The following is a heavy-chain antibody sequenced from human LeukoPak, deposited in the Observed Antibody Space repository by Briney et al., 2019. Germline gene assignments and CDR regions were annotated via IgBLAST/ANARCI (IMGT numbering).Heavy chain of an antibody. D-gene: IGHD3-10*01. J-gene: IGHJ4*02. Sequence: PGRSLRLSCAASGFTFDDYAMHWVRQAPGKGLEWVSAISWNSGSIGYADSVKGRFTFSRDNAKNSLYLQMNSLRAEDTALYYCAKDRSYGSGCYWLDFYDWGQGTLVTVSS. CDR3: AKDRSYGSGCYWLDFYD. CDR1: GFTFDDYA. CDR2: ISWNSGSI. V-gene: IGHV3-9*01.